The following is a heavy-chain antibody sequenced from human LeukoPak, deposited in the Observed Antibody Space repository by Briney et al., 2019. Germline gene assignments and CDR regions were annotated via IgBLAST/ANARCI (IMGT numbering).Heavy chain of an antibody. D-gene: IGHD2-2*01. V-gene: IGHV3-11*01. J-gene: IGHJ4*02. CDR2: ISSSGSTI. CDR3: ARVPVDMIYIDY. CDR1: GFTFSDYY. Sequence: GGSLRLSCAAPGFTFSDYYMSWIRQAPGKGLEWVSYISSSGSTIYYADSVKGRFTISRDNAKNSLYLQMNSLRAEDTAVYYCARVPVDMIYIDYWGQGTLVTVSS.